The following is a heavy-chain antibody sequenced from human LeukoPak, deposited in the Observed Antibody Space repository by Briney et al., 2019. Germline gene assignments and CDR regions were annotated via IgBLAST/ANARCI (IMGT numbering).Heavy chain of an antibody. Sequence: ASVKVSCKASGYTFTSYGISWVRQAPGQGLEWMGWISANNGNTNYAQKLQGRVTITTDTSTSTAYIELRSLRSDDTAVYYCARDLSELRFLEWLSHDNWFDPWGQGTLVTVSS. V-gene: IGHV1-18*01. J-gene: IGHJ5*02. CDR2: ISANNGNT. CDR3: ARDLSELRFLEWLSHDNWFDP. D-gene: IGHD3-3*01. CDR1: GYTFTSYG.